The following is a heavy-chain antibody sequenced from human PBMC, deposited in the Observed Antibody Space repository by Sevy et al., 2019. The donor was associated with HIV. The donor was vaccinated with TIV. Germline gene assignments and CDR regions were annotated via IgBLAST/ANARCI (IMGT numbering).Heavy chain of an antibody. Sequence: ASVKVSCKASGYSFTSYIMHWVRQAPGQRLEWIGWVNAGNGDTKYSQKFQGRVTITMDTSASTAYMELNSLRSEDTAVYYCAKDFCSGGSCYSAFVYWGQGTLVTVSS. CDR2: VNAGNGDT. CDR1: GYSFTSYI. J-gene: IGHJ4*02. V-gene: IGHV1-3*01. CDR3: AKDFCSGGSCYSAFVY. D-gene: IGHD2-15*01.